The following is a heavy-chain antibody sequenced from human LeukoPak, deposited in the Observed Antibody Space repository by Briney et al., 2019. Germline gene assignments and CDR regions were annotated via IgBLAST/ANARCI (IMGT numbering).Heavy chain of an antibody. CDR3: ARDRMIVVHNWFDP. CDR2: ISYDGSNK. Sequence: PGGSLRLSCAASGFTFSSYAMHWVRQAPGKGLEWVAVISYDGSNKYYADSVEGRFTISRDNSKNTLYLQMNSLRAEDTAVYYCARDRMIVVHNWFDPWGQGTLVTVSS. D-gene: IGHD3-22*01. V-gene: IGHV3-30*04. J-gene: IGHJ5*02. CDR1: GFTFSSYA.